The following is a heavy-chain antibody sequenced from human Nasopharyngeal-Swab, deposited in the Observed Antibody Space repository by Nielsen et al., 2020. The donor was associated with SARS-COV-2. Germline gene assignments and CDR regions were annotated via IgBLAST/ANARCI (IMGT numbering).Heavy chain of an antibody. D-gene: IGHD4-23*01. Sequence: SLELSWAGCGFNFGDYAMHWVRQAPGKGLEWVSLISGDGGSTYYADSVKGRFTISRDNSKNSLYLQMNSLRTEDTALYYCAKVLTPVVTPDEDIWGQGTMVTVSS. V-gene: IGHV3-43*02. CDR3: AKVLTPVVTPDEDI. CDR1: GFNFGDYA. J-gene: IGHJ3*02. CDR2: ISGDGGST.